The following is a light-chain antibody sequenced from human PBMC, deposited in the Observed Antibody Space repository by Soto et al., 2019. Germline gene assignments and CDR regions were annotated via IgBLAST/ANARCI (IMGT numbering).Light chain of an antibody. CDR2: AAS. V-gene: IGKV1-39*01. CDR1: QSITNY. Sequence: DIQMTQSPSSLSASVGDRVTITCRASQSITNYLNWYQHKPGQAPNLLIYAASTLQAGVPSRFRGSGSGTDFTLTISSLQPEDFATYFCPQSTSSPPTFGGGTKVDIK. J-gene: IGKJ4*01. CDR3: PQSTSSPPT.